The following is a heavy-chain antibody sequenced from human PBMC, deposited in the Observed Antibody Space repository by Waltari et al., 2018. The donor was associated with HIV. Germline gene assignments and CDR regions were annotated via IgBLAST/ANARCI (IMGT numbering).Heavy chain of an antibody. CDR2: MNPNSGHT. D-gene: IGHD5-18*01. CDR3: ARTRKVDTAMDY. CDR1: GYTFTAYD. V-gene: IGHV1-8*01. Sequence: QVQLVQSGAEVKKPGASVEVSCKASGYTFTAYDINWVRQATGQGLEWMGWMNPNSGHTAYAQKFQGRVTMTRNTSISTAYMELSSLRSEDTAVYYCARTRKVDTAMDYWGQGTLVTVSS. J-gene: IGHJ4*02.